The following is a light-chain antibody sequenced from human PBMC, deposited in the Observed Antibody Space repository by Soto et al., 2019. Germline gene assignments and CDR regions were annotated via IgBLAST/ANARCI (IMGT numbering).Light chain of an antibody. Sequence: LTQPASVSGSPGQSITISCTGTSSDVGLYNYVSWYQQHPGKAPKLMIYEVSNRPSGVSNRFSGCKSGNTASLTISGLQAEDEADYYCSSFSISSSHYVFGTGTKVTVL. CDR3: SSFSISSSHYV. V-gene: IGLV2-14*01. J-gene: IGLJ1*01. CDR2: EVS. CDR1: SSDVGLYNY.